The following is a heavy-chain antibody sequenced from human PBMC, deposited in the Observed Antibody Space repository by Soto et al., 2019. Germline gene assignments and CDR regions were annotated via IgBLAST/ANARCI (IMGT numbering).Heavy chain of an antibody. CDR1: GLTFGSRA. CDR2: ISSDGSRK. V-gene: IGHV3-30-3*01. D-gene: IGHD7-27*01. J-gene: IGHJ5*02. CDR3: ARDPNTSGGPNWASNFFAP. Sequence: PGGSLRLSCVASGLTFGSRAMSWVRQSPGEGPEWLAVISSDGSRKIYADSGEGRFTVFRDNSKSTVFLQMDSLRPEDTAVYYCARDPNTSGGPNWASNFFAPWGQGTLVTVSS.